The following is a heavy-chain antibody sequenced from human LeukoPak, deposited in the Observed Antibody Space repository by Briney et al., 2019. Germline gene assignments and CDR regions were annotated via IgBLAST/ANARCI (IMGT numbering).Heavy chain of an antibody. CDR2: INHSGST. V-gene: IGHV4-34*01. Sequence: SETLSPTCAVYGGSFSGYYWSWIRQPPGKGLEWIGEINHSGSTNYNPTLKSRVTISVDTSKNQFSLKLSPVTAADTAVYYCASQGKDCSGGSCYSGVRYFDYWGQGTLVTVSS. CDR3: ASQGKDCSGGSCYSGVRYFDY. J-gene: IGHJ4*02. D-gene: IGHD2-15*01. CDR1: GGSFSGYY.